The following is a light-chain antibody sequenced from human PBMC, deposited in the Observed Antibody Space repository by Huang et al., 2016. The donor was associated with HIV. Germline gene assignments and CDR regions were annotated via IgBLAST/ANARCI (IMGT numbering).Light chain of an antibody. CDR2: GAS. V-gene: IGKV3-15*01. J-gene: IGKJ2*01. CDR1: QSVGAN. Sequence: MTQSPGTLSVTPGKRATLFCRASQSVGANLAWYQQKPGQAPRLLIYGASTRDGDFPARFSGSGSGTEFTLTISSLQIEDIAVYYCQQYNEWPLYTFGQGTKLEIE. CDR3: QQYNEWPLYT.